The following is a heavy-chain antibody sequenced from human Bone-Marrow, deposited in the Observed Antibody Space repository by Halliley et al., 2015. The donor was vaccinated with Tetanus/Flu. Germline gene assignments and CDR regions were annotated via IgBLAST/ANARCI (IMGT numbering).Heavy chain of an antibody. J-gene: IGHJ1*01. CDR2: ISYDGKNK. D-gene: IGHD1-1*01. Sequence: ISYDGKNKNYAGSVKDRFTISRDNFNNTLYLEMHSLRGEDTAVYYCAREIYNFGSIESFQHWGQGTQVTVSS. V-gene: IGHV3-30*03. CDR3: AREIYNFGSIESFQH.